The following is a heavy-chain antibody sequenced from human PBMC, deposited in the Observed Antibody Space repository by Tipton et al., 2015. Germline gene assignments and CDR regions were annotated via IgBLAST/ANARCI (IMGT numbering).Heavy chain of an antibody. V-gene: IGHV4-61*01. D-gene: IGHD2-15*01. CDR2: VYYTGST. CDR3: ARGGNNWFDP. J-gene: IGHJ5*02. Sequence: GLVKPSETLSLTCSVSGGSVSSGSYYWSWIRQPPGKGLEWIAYVYYTGSTNYNPSLKSRLTMSVDTSKNQFSLKLTSVTAADTAVYYCARGGNNWFDPWGQGTLVTVSS. CDR1: GGSVSSGSYY.